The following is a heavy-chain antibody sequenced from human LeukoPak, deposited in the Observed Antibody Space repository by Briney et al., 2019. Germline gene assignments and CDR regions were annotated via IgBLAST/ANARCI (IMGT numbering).Heavy chain of an antibody. J-gene: IGHJ4*02. CDR1: GGSFSGYY. Sequence: SETLSLTCAVYGGSFSGYYWSWIRQTPGKGLEWIGEINHSGSTNYNPSLKSRVTMSVDTSKNQFSLKLSSVTAADTAVYYCAGHHPRNTVDFWGQGTLVTVSS. CDR2: INHSGST. CDR3: AGHHPRNTVDF. D-gene: IGHD2/OR15-2a*01. V-gene: IGHV4-34*01.